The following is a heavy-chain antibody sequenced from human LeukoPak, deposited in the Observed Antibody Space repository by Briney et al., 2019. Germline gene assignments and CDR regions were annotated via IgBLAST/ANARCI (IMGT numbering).Heavy chain of an antibody. CDR2: IYYSGST. J-gene: IGHJ4*02. V-gene: IGHV4-59*08. Sequence: SETLSLTCTVSGGSISSYYWSWIRQPPGKGLEWIGYIYYSGSTNYNPSLKSRVTISVDTSKNLFSLKLSSVTAADTAVYYCARTDRRWLPVYWGQGTLVTVSS. CDR1: GGSISSYY. D-gene: IGHD5-18*01. CDR3: ARTDRRWLPVY.